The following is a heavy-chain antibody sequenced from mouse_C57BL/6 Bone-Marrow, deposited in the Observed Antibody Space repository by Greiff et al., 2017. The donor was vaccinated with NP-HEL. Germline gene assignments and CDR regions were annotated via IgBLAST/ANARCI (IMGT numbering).Heavy chain of an antibody. CDR3: ARRSTGTGYFDY. D-gene: IGHD4-1*02. J-gene: IGHJ2*01. CDR1: GYTFTSYW. V-gene: IGHV1-64*01. CDR2: IHPNSGST. Sequence: VQLQQPGAELVKPGASVKLSCKASGYTFTSYWMHWVKQRPGQGLEWIGMIHPNSGSTNYNEKFKSKATLTVDKSSSTAYMQLSSLTSEDSAVYYCARRSTGTGYFDYWGQGTTLTVSS.